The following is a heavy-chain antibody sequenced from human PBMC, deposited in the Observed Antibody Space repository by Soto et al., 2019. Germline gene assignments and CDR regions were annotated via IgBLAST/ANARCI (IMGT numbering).Heavy chain of an antibody. J-gene: IGHJ4*02. D-gene: IGHD3-3*01. Sequence: ASVKVSCKASGGTFSSYAISWVRQAPGQGLEWMGGIIPIFGTANYAQKFQGRVTITADESTSTAYMELSSLRAEDTAVYYCAKGGGVTGNYDFWSGYYGLTRLHFDYWGQGTLVTVSS. CDR1: GGTFSSYA. V-gene: IGHV1-69*13. CDR2: IIPIFGTA. CDR3: AKGGGVTGNYDFWSGYYGLTRLHFDY.